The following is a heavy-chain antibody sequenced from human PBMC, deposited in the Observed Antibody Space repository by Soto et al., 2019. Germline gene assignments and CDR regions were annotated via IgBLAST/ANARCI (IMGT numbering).Heavy chain of an antibody. CDR3: AKDLYGAGWYNYFDP. Sequence: QVHLVESGGGVVQPGRSLRLPCAASGFTFSTTGMHWVRQAPGKGLEWVAMISHDGGEKFYTDSVKGRFTISRDTSKNTLYLQMDSLRPEDTAIYHCAKDLYGAGWYNYFDPWGQGTLVTVSS. CDR1: GFTFSTTG. J-gene: IGHJ5*02. D-gene: IGHD6-19*01. V-gene: IGHV3-30*18. CDR2: ISHDGGEK.